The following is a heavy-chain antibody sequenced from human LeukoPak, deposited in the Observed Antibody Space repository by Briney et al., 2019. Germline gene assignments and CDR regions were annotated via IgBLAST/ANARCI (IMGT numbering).Heavy chain of an antibody. D-gene: IGHD3-10*01. J-gene: IGHJ4*02. CDR2: ISNSGST. Sequence: PSETLSLTCTVSGGSISSYYWSWIRKPQAKGLEWIGYISNSGSTDYNPALKSRVTISVDTSKNQFSLKLSSVTGADTAVYYCARGRTWFGELSYWGQGTLVTVSS. CDR1: GGSISSYY. V-gene: IGHV4-59*01. CDR3: ARGRTWFGELSY.